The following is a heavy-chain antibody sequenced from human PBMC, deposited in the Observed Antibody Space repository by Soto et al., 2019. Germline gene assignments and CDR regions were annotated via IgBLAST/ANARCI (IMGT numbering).Heavy chain of an antibody. V-gene: IGHV4-59*01. CDR3: AAAYDY. D-gene: IGHD2-15*01. CDR1: GASIKSYY. CDR2: MYYSGTT. Sequence: QVQLQESGPGLVKPSETLSLTCTVSGASIKSYYWSWMRQFPGKGLEWIGNMYYSGTTNYNPSLQSRVPLSVDTSKNQFSLKLTSVTAADTAVYYCAAAYDYWGQGTLVTVSS. J-gene: IGHJ4*02.